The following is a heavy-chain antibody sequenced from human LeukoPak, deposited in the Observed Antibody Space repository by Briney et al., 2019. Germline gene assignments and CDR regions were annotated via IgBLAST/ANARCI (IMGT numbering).Heavy chain of an antibody. CDR3: ANFYDSRGYGMDV. CDR1: GFIFSSYA. J-gene: IGHJ6*02. V-gene: IGHV3-23*01. D-gene: IGHD3-22*01. Sequence: PGGSLRLSCAASGFIFSSYAMSWVRQAPGKGLEWVSAISGSGGSTYYADSVKGRFTISRDNSKNTLYLQMNSLRAEDTAVYYCANFYDSRGYGMDVWGQGTTVTVSS. CDR2: ISGSGGST.